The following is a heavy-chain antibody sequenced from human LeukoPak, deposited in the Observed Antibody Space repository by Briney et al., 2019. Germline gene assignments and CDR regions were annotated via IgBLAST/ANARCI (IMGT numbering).Heavy chain of an antibody. CDR1: GFTFSSYG. CDR3: ARDGYDSSGYYPLLVYYYMDV. CDR2: IRYDGSNK. J-gene: IGHJ6*03. D-gene: IGHD3-22*01. Sequence: GGSLRLSCAASGFTFSSYGMYWVRQAPGKGLEWVAFIRYDGSNKYYADSVKGRFTISRDNSKNTLYLQMNSLRAEDTAVYYCARDGYDSSGYYPLLVYYYMDVWGKGTTVTVSS. V-gene: IGHV3-30*02.